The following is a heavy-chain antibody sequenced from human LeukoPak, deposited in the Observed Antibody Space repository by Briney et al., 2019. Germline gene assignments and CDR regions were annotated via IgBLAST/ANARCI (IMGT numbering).Heavy chain of an antibody. J-gene: IGHJ6*02. CDR1: GFTFSSYA. CDR2: ISGSGGST. V-gene: IGHV3-23*01. D-gene: IGHD3-3*01. Sequence: PGGSLRLSCAASGFTFSSYAMSWVRQDPGKGLEWVSAISGSGGSTYYADSVKGRFTISRDNSKNTLYLQMNSLRAEDTAVYYCATGYDFWSGYYKDYYYGMDVWGQGTTVTVSS. CDR3: ATGYDFWSGYYKDYYYGMDV.